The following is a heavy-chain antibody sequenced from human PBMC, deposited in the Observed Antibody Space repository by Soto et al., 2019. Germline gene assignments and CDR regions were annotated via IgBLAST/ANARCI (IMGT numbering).Heavy chain of an antibody. V-gene: IGHV1-18*04. CDR1: GYTFTSYG. J-gene: IGHJ4*01. Sequence: ALVKVSCKASGYTFTSYGISWVRQAPGQGLEWMGWISAYNGNTNYAQKLQGRVTMTTDTSTSTAYMELRSLRSDDTAVYYCARASVPLYYDSSDYYEEEMGYWG. CDR3: ARASVPLYYDSSDYYEEEMGY. D-gene: IGHD3-22*01. CDR2: ISAYNGNT.